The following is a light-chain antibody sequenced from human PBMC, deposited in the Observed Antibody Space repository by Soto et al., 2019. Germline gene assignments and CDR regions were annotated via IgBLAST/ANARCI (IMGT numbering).Light chain of an antibody. CDR1: SSNIGAGYD. CDR2: GNN. Sequence: QSVLTQSPSVSGAPGQRVTISCTGSSSNIGAGYDVHWYQQFPGTAPKLLVYGNNNRPSGVPDRFSVSKSGTSASLAITGLQAEDEADYYCQSFDVTLSAWVFGGGTKLTVL. V-gene: IGLV1-40*01. CDR3: QSFDVTLSAWV. J-gene: IGLJ3*02.